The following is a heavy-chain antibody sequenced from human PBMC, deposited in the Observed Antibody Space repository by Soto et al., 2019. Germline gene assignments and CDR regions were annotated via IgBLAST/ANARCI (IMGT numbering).Heavy chain of an antibody. CDR3: AWGPLAMAVASSFDY. J-gene: IGHJ4*01. Sequence: PGGSLRLSCAASGFTFSDNAMHWVRQAPGKGPEWVARISHDGSSKYYADFVKGRFSIYRDNSESTLYLQMKSLAPEDAAVYFGAWGPLAMAVASSFDYWGQGALVTVSS. V-gene: IGHV3-30-3*01. CDR1: GFTFSDNA. D-gene: IGHD5-18*01. CDR2: ISHDGSSK.